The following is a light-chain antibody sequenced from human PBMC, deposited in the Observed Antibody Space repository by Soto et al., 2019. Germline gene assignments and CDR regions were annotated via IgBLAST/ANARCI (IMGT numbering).Light chain of an antibody. J-gene: IGLJ3*02. CDR3: QTWDTAIRV. CDR1: SGHSSYA. Sequence: QPVLTQSPSASASLGASVKLTCTLSSGHSSYAIAWHQQQPEKGPRYLMKLNGDGSHSKGDGIPDRFSGSSSGAERYLTISSLQSEDEADYYCQTWDTAIRVFGGGTKLTVL. V-gene: IGLV4-69*01. CDR2: LNGDGSH.